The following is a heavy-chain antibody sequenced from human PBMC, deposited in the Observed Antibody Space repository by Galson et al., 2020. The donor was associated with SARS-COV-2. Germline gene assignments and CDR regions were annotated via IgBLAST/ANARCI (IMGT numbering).Heavy chain of an antibody. D-gene: IGHD3-3*01. J-gene: IGHJ4*02. V-gene: IGHV4-30-2*01. CDR3: ATRSQRVAPGALDY. Sequence: SETLSLTCAVSGDSISSAAYSWNWIRQPPGKGLEWIGYISHSGSTYYNPSLKSRVTISVDKSRDQFSLKLTSVTAADTAVYYCATRSQRVAPGALDYWGQGTLVTVSS. CDR2: ISHSGST. CDR1: GDSISSAAYS.